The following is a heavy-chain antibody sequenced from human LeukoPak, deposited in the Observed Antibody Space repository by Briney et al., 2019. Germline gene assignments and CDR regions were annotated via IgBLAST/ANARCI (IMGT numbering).Heavy chain of an antibody. D-gene: IGHD3-9*01. CDR2: FDPEDGET. CDR3: ATYDILTGYPGGDAFDI. J-gene: IGHJ3*02. Sequence: ASVKVSCKVSGYTLTELSMHWVRQAPGKRLEWVGGFDPEDGETIYAQKFQGRVTMTEDTSTDTAYMELSSLRSEDTAVYYCATYDILTGYPGGDAFDIWGQGTMVTVSS. V-gene: IGHV1-24*01. CDR1: GYTLTELS.